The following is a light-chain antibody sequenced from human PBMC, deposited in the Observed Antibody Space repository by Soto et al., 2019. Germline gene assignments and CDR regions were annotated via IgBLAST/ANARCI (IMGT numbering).Light chain of an antibody. V-gene: IGKV1-5*01. CDR3: QQFET. CDR2: DAS. CDR1: QSISSW. Sequence: DIQMTQPPYTLSASVGDRVTITCRASQSISSWLAWYQQKPGKAPKVLIFDASSLESGVPSRFSGSGSATEFTLTISSLQPDDFATYYCQQFETFGQGTKVDIK. J-gene: IGKJ1*01.